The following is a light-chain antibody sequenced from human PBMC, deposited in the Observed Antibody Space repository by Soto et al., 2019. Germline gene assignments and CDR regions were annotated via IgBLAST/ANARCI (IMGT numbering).Light chain of an antibody. J-gene: IGLJ2*01. V-gene: IGLV4-69*01. CDR1: SGHSSYA. Sequence: QPVLTQSPSASASLGASVKLTCTLSSGHSSYAIAWHQQQPEKGPRYLIKVNSDGSHSKGDGIPDRFSGSSSGAERYLTISSLQSEDEADYYCQTWGAGIQVFGGGTKLTVL. CDR2: VNSDGSH. CDR3: QTWGAGIQV.